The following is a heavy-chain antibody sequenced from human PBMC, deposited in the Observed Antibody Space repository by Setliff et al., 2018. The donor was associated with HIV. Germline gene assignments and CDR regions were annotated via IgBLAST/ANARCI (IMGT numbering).Heavy chain of an antibody. Sequence: GGSLSLSCTFYGFSFNSYGMHWVRQAPGKGMEWVASIWYDERHKYYANSVKGRFTIARDNPKRTLYLQIDSMRAEDTAVYYCAKDSEFVPVTDRSGYMDYWGQGTPVTVSS. D-gene: IGHD5-12*01. CDR1: GFSFNSYG. CDR2: IWYDERHK. J-gene: IGHJ4*02. V-gene: IGHV3-30*02. CDR3: AKDSEFVPVTDRSGYMDY.